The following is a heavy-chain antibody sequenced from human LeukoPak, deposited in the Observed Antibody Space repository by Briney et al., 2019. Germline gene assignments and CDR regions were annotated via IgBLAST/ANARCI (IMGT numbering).Heavy chain of an antibody. Sequence: GESLKISCKGSGYRFTSYWIGWVRQMPGKGLEWMGIIYPGDSDTRYSPSFQGQVTISADKSISTAYLQWSSPKASDTAMYYCARILSSSWADAFDIWGQGTMVTVSS. J-gene: IGHJ3*02. CDR1: GYRFTSYW. D-gene: IGHD6-13*01. CDR2: IYPGDSDT. V-gene: IGHV5-51*01. CDR3: ARILSSSWADAFDI.